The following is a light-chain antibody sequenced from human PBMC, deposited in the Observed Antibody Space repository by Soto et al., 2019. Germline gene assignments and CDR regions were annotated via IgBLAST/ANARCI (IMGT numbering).Light chain of an antibody. V-gene: IGKV1-27*01. CDR2: AAS. CDR3: QKYNSAPLT. Sequence: DIQLTQSPSSLSASVGDRVTITCRASQSISTSLNWYQQKPGKVPKLLIYAASTLQSGVPSRFSGSGSGTDFTLTISSLQPEDVATYYCQKYNSAPLTFGGGTKVDIK. J-gene: IGKJ4*01. CDR1: QSISTS.